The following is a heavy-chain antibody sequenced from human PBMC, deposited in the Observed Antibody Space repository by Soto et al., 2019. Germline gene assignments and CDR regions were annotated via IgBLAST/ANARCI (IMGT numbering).Heavy chain of an antibody. D-gene: IGHD5-12*01. V-gene: IGHV1-2*02. J-gene: IGHJ4*02. CDR1: GYIFTNAY. CDR3: ARVSVDVPE. CDR2: IDPKSGGT. Sequence: QVQLVQSGPEVKKPGASVKVSCKASGYIFTNAYMHWVRQAPGQGLEWMGWIDPKSGGTTYEQKFLGRVTMTRDTSINTAYMDLNRLTSDDTAVYYCARVSVDVPEWGQGTLITVSS.